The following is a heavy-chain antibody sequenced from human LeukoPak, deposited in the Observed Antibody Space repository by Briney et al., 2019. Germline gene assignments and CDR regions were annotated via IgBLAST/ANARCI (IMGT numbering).Heavy chain of an antibody. CDR2: IKQDGSEK. CDR3: ASSPRYDSSDY. Sequence: PGGSLRLSCAASGFTFSSYWMNWVRQSPGKGLEWVANIKQDGSEKYYVGSVKGRFTISRDNAKNSLYLQMNSLRAEDTAVYYCASSPRYDSSDYWGQGTLVTVSS. CDR1: GFTFSSYW. V-gene: IGHV3-7*01. D-gene: IGHD3-22*01. J-gene: IGHJ4*02.